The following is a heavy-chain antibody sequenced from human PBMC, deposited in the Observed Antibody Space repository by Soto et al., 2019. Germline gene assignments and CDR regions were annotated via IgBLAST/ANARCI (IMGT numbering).Heavy chain of an antibody. D-gene: IGHD1-26*01. CDR3: XXGGAGSGPFTWELPDH. V-gene: IGHV1-45*02. CDR1: GNTFTYRY. Sequence: QMQLVQSGAEVKKTGSTVTVSCKALGNTFTYRYLHWVRQAPGQALEWMGWITPFSGDVHYAQKFQERVTITRDRSXNXXXMRXXXXXXXXXXXXXXXXGGAGSGPFTWELPDHWGQGTLVTVSS. CDR2: ITPFSGDV. J-gene: IGHJ4*02.